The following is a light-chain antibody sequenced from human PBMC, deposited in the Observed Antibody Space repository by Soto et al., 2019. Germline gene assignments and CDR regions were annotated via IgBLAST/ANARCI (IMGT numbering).Light chain of an antibody. CDR3: QQYGSSPLT. Sequence: EIVLTQSPGTLSLSPGERATLSCRASQSVSSSYLAWYQQKPGQAPRLLIYDASSRATGIPDRFSGSGSGTDFTLTISRLEPDDFAVYYCQQYGSSPLTFGGGNKVEIK. CDR2: DAS. CDR1: QSVSSSY. V-gene: IGKV3-20*01. J-gene: IGKJ4*01.